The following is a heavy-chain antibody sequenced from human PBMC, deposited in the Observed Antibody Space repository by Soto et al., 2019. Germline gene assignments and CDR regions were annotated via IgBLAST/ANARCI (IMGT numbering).Heavy chain of an antibody. CDR2: ISSSGSTI. CDR3: ARDNEGSGWYGSWYNWFDP. J-gene: IGHJ5*02. Sequence: PGGSLRLSCAASGFTFSSYEMNWVRQAPGKGLEWVSYISSSGSTIYYADSVKGRFTISRDNATNSLYLQMNSLRAEDTAVYYCARDNEGSGWYGSWYNWFDPWGQGTLVTVSS. CDR1: GFTFSSYE. V-gene: IGHV3-48*03. D-gene: IGHD6-19*01.